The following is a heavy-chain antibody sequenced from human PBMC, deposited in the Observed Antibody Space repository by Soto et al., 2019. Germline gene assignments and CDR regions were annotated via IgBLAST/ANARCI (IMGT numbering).Heavy chain of an antibody. Sequence: ASVKVSCKASGYTFTSYYMHWVRQAPGQGLEWMGIINPSGGSTSYAQKFQGIVTMTRDTSTSTVYMELSSLRSEDTAVYYCAREQRVGYCSSTSCYLSWFEPWG. CDR1: GYTFTSYY. J-gene: IGHJ5*02. CDR3: AREQRVGYCSSTSCYLSWFEP. CDR2: INPSGGST. V-gene: IGHV1-46*01. D-gene: IGHD2-2*01.